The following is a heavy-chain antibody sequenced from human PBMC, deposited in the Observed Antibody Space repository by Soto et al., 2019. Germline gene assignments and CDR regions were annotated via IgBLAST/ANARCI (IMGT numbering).Heavy chain of an antibody. D-gene: IGHD6-19*01. CDR3: ARDDRASGWYVAMDV. Sequence: QVQLVESGGGVVQPGRSLRLSCAASGFTFETYGMHWVRQTPGKGLEWVAVIWYDGNKKYYADSVKGRFTISRDTSQNTLYLQMNSLRAEDTAVYYCARDDRASGWYVAMDVWVQGASVTVSS. CDR1: GFTFETYG. V-gene: IGHV3-33*01. CDR2: IWYDGNKK. J-gene: IGHJ6*02.